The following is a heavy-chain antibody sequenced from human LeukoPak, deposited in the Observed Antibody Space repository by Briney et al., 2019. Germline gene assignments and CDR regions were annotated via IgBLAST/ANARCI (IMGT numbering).Heavy chain of an antibody. CDR3: ARDQPDTAFDY. J-gene: IGHJ4*02. D-gene: IGHD5-18*01. CDR1: GFTFGTYT. CDR2: ISISSTYR. V-gene: IGHV3-21*01. Sequence: GGSLRLSCAASGFTFGTYTMNWVRQAPGKGLGWVSSISISSTYRYYADSVKGRFTMSRDNAKNSLFLQMNSLRAEDTAVYYCARDQPDTAFDYWGQGTLVTVSS.